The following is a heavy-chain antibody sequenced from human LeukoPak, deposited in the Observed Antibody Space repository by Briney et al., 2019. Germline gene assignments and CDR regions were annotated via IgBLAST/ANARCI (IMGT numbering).Heavy chain of an antibody. CDR3: AKVTGIVGATEAFDI. CDR2: ISGTLGAT. V-gene: IGHV3-23*01. CDR1: GFTFSSYS. Sequence: GGSLRLSCAASGFTFSSYSMNWVRRAPGKGLEWVSGISGTLGATYYADSVKGRFTISRDNSKNTLDLQMSSLRAEDTAVYYCAKVTGIVGATEAFDIWGQGTMVTVSS. J-gene: IGHJ3*02. D-gene: IGHD1-26*01.